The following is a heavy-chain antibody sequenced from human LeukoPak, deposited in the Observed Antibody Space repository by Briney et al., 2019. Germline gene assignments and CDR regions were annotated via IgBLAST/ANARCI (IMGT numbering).Heavy chain of an antibody. CDR1: GFTFSNSA. V-gene: IGHV3-23*01. J-gene: IGHJ4*02. Sequence: GGSLRLSCAASGFTFSNSAMAWVRQAPGKGLEWVSSITGGGGAYYIDSVKGRFTISRDNSKNTLYLDMNSLRAEDTAVYFCAKGQSRFDFWGQGTLVAVSS. CDR3: AKGQSRFDF. CDR2: ITGGGGA.